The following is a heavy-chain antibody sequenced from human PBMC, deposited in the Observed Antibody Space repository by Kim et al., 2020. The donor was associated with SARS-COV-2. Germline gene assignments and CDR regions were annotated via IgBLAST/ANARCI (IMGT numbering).Heavy chain of an antibody. CDR3: AKEQDIVVGVAATPGYYG. V-gene: IGHV3-30*18. Sequence: GGSLRLSCAASGFTFSSYGMHWVRQAPGKGLEWVAVISYDGSNKYYADSVKGRFTISRDNSKNTLYLQMNSLRAEDTAVYYCAKEQDIVVGVAATPGYYG. D-gene: IGHD2-15*01. CDR1: GFTFSSYG. J-gene: IGHJ6*01. CDR2: ISYDGSNK.